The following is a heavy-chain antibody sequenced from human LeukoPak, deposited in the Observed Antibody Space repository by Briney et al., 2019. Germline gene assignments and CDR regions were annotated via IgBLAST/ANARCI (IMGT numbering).Heavy chain of an antibody. D-gene: IGHD3-10*01. J-gene: IGHJ4*02. CDR2: IYSGGST. CDR1: GFTVSSNY. CDR3: AKNYGSGSYRVLVDY. V-gene: IGHV3-53*01. Sequence: GGSLRLSCAASGFTVSSNYMSWVRQAPGKGLEWVSVIYSGGSTYYADSVKGRFTISRDNSKNTLYLQMNSLRAEDTAVYYCAKNYGSGSYRVLVDYWGQGTLVTVSS.